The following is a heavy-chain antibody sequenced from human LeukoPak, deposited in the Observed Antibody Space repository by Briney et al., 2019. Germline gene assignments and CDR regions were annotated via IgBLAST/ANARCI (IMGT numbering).Heavy chain of an antibody. CDR1: GGSISSSSYY. Sequence: SETLSLTCTVSGGSISSSSYYWGWIRQPPGKGLEWIGSFYHSGSTYYNPSPKSRVTISVDTSKNQFSLKLTSVTAADTAVYYCARLAVVVTDYFDYWGQGTLVTVSS. J-gene: IGHJ4*02. D-gene: IGHD3-22*01. CDR3: ARLAVVVTDYFDY. V-gene: IGHV4-39*07. CDR2: FYHSGST.